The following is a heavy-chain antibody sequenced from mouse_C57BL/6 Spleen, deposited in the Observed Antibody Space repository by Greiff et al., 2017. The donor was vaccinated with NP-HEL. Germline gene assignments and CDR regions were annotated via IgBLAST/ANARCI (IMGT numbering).Heavy chain of an antibody. CDR2: IDPSDSET. CDR1: GYTFTSYW. CDR3: ARRAQATGYFDY. V-gene: IGHV1-52*01. Sequence: QVQLQQSGAELVRPGSSVKLSCKASGYTFTSYWMHWVKQRPIQGLEWIGNIDPSDSETHYNQKFKDKATLTVDKSSSTAYMQLSSLTSEDSAVYYCARRAQATGYFDYWGQGTTLTVSS. J-gene: IGHJ2*01. D-gene: IGHD3-2*02.